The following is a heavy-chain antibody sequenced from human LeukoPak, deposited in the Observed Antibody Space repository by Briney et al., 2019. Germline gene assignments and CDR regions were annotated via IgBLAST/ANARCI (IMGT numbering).Heavy chain of an antibody. J-gene: IGHJ4*02. CDR3: ARELPYYDYVWGSYRIIDY. CDR2: IYYSGST. Sequence: SETPSLTCTVSGGSISSGDYYWSWIRQPPGKGLEWIGYIYYSGSTYYNPSLKSRVTISVDTSNNQFSLKLSSVTAADTAVYYCARELPYYDYVWGSYRIIDYWGQGTLVTVSS. D-gene: IGHD3-16*02. CDR1: GGSISSGDYY. V-gene: IGHV4-30-4*08.